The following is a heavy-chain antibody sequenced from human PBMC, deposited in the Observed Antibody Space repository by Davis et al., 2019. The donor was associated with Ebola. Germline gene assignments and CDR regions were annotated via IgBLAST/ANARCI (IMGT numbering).Heavy chain of an antibody. CDR1: GGSFSGYY. D-gene: IGHD3-10*01. CDR2: INHSGST. CDR3: ARFPSGGGLFGP. Sequence: MPSETLSLTCAVYGGSFSGYYWSWIRQPPGKGLEWIGEINHSGSTNYNPSLKSRVTISVDTSKNQFSLKLSSVTAADTAVYYCARFPSGGGLFGPWGQRTLVTVSS. J-gene: IGHJ5*02. V-gene: IGHV4-34*01.